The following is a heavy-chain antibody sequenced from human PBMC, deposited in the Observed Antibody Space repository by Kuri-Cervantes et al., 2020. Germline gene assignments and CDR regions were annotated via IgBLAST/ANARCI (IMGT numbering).Heavy chain of an antibody. CDR2: IKSKTDGGTT. CDR3: ARSPRYDSSGYRDYFDY. Sequence: LSLTGAASGFTFSNAWMSWVRQAPGKGLEWVGRIKSKTDGGTTDYAAPVKGRFTISRDDSKNTLYLQMNSLKTEDTAVYYCARSPRYDSSGYRDYFDYWGQGTLVTVSS. CDR1: GFTFSNAW. D-gene: IGHD3-22*01. V-gene: IGHV3-15*01. J-gene: IGHJ4*02.